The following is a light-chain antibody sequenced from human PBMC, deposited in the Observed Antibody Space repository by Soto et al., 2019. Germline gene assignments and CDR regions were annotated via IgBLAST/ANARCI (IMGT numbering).Light chain of an antibody. CDR1: ASDVGGYNY. J-gene: IGLJ2*01. V-gene: IGLV2-14*01. Sequence: QSVLTQPASVSGSPGQSITISCTGTASDVGGYNYVSWYQQHPGKAPKLMIHAVSNRPSGISSRFSGSKSGNTASLTISGLQSEDEADFFCQSFDTNLNAVVFGGGTKLTVL. CDR3: QSFDTNLNAVV. CDR2: AVS.